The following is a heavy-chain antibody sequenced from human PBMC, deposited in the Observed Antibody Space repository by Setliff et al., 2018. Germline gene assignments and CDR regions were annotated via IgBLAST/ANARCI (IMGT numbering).Heavy chain of an antibody. CDR3: TRRPRGRAAFDI. D-gene: IGHD3-10*01. CDR1: GGSISTSSHH. CDR2: IYSSGTT. J-gene: IGHJ3*02. V-gene: IGHV4-39*01. Sequence: SETLSLTCTVSGGSISTSSHHWVWIRQSPGKGLEWIGTIYSSGTTYCNLSLKSRVTISFDTSKSQFSLNLGSVTAADTAVYYCTRRPRGRAAFDIWGQGTMGTVSS.